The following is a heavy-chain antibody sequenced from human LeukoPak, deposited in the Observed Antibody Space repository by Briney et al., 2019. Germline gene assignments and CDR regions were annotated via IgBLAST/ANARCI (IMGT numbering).Heavy chain of an antibody. D-gene: IGHD1-7*01. CDR3: ARDSNWNYVNAFDI. J-gene: IGHJ3*02. Sequence: GGSLRLSCAASGFTFCSYAMHWVRQAPGKGLEWVAVISYDGSNKYYEDSVKGRFTISRDNSKNTLYLQMNSLRAEDTAVYYCARDSNWNYVNAFDIWGQGTMVTVSS. V-gene: IGHV3-30-3*01. CDR2: ISYDGSNK. CDR1: GFTFCSYA.